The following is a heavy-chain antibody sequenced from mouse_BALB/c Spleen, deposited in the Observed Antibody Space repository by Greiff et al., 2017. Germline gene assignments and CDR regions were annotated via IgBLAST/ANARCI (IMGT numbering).Heavy chain of an antibody. J-gene: IGHJ4*01. CDR2: ISYSGST. CDR1: GYSITSDYA. D-gene: IGHD1-1*01. CDR3: ARRERWNAMDY. V-gene: IGHV3-2*02. Sequence: EVQLVESGPGLVKPSQSLSLTCTVTGYSITSDYAWNWIRQFPGNKLEWMGYISYSGSTSYNPSLKSRISITRDTSKNQFFLQLNSVTTEDTATYYCARRERWNAMDYWGQGTSVTVSS.